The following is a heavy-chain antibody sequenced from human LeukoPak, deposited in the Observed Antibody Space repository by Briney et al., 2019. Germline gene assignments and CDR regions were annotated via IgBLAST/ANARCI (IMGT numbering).Heavy chain of an antibody. V-gene: IGHV4-61*02. Sequence: SQTLSLTCTVSGGSISSGSYYWSWIRQPAGKGLEWIGRIYTSGSTNYNPSLKSRVTISVDTSKNQFSLKLSSVTAADTAVYYCARRDSSGWSYFDYWGQGTLVTVSS. CDR3: ARRDSSGWSYFDY. D-gene: IGHD6-19*01. CDR2: IYTSGST. CDR1: GGSISSGSYY. J-gene: IGHJ4*02.